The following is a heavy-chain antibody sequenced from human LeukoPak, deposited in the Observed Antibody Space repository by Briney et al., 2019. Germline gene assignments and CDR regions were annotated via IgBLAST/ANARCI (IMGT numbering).Heavy chain of an antibody. CDR3: ARDCGGHCYSGFDY. D-gene: IGHD2-21*02. J-gene: IGHJ4*02. CDR2: ISGSVSTI. Sequence: GGSLRLSCAASGFTFSDYYMAWIRQAPGKGLEYISHISGSVSTIHYGDSVKGRFTIFRDDARNSVYLQMTSLRAEDTATYFCARDCGGHCYSGFDYWGQGALVTVCS. V-gene: IGHV3-11*04. CDR1: GFTFSDYY.